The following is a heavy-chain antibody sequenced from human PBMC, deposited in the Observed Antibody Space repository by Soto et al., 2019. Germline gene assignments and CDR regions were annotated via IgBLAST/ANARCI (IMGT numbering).Heavy chain of an antibody. Sequence: PGGSLRLSCAASGFTFSSYAMSWVRQAPGKGLEWVSAISGSGGSTYYADSVKGRFTISRDNSKNTLYLQMNSLRAEDTAVYYCAKDESYQLLSRSSNTRGFDPWGQEALVTVSS. CDR1: GFTFSSYA. J-gene: IGHJ5*02. D-gene: IGHD2-2*01. CDR2: ISGSGGST. V-gene: IGHV3-23*01. CDR3: AKDESYQLLSRSSNTRGFDP.